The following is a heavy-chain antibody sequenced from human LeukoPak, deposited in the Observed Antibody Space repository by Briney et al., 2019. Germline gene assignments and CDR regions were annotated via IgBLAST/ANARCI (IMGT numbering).Heavy chain of an antibody. J-gene: IGHJ4*02. CDR1: GGSFSGYY. CDR2: INHSGST. Sequence: SETLSLTCAVYGGSFSGYYWSWIRQPPGKGLEWIGEINHSGSTNYNPSLKSRVTISVDTSKNQFSLKLSSVTAADTAVYYCARHRRYIVGATHFDYWGQGTLVTVSS. CDR3: ARHRRYIVGATHFDY. V-gene: IGHV4-34*01. D-gene: IGHD1-26*01.